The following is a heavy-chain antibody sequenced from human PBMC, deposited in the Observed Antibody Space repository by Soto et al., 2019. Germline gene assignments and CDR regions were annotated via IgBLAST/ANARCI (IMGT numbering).Heavy chain of an antibody. J-gene: IGHJ4*02. CDR1: GFIFTTYA. V-gene: IGHV3-30-3*01. D-gene: IGHD6-19*01. CDR2: ISYDGNHE. CDR3: ARSSVAGTWGYYFDY. Sequence: QVHLVESGGGVVQPGRSLRLSCAASGFIFTTYAMHWVRQAPGKGLEWVAVISYDGNHEYYADSVRGRFTISRDNSKNTLYLQMDSLRADDTGLYYCARSSVAGTWGYYFDYWGQGALVTVSS.